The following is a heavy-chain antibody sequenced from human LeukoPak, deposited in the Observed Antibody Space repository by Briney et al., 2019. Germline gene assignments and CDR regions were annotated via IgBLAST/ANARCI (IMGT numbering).Heavy chain of an antibody. CDR2: IYYSGST. CDR3: ARDEAALFIDY. CDR1: GGSISSGGYY. V-gene: IGHV4-31*03. Sequence: SQTLSLTCTVSGGSISSGGYYWSWLRQHPGKGLEWIGYIYYSGSTYYNPSLKSRVTISVDTSKNQFSLKLSSVTAADTAVYYCARDEAALFIDYWGQGTLVTVSS. D-gene: IGHD6-6*01. J-gene: IGHJ4*02.